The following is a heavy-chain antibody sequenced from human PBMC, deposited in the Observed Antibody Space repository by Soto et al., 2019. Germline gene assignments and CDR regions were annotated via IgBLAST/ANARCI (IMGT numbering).Heavy chain of an antibody. D-gene: IGHD5-12*01. CDR3: ARDRERWLQSGDWYCDL. CDR1: GGSISSYY. CDR2: IYYSGST. V-gene: IGHV4-59*01. Sequence: QVQLQESGPGLVKPSEPLSLTCTVSGGSISSYYWSWIRQPPGKGLEWIGYIYYSGSTNYNPSLKGRVTISVGTSKNPFFLKLSSVTAADTAVYYCARDRERWLQSGDWYCDLWGRGTLATVSS. J-gene: IGHJ2*01.